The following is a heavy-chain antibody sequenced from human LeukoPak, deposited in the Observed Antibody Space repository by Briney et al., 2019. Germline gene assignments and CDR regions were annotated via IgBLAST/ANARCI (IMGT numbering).Heavy chain of an antibody. J-gene: IGHJ4*02. D-gene: IGHD5-18*01. CDR1: GGSINNYY. V-gene: IGHV4-59*08. CDR2: IYYSGST. CDR3: ARQTAKNVDTARFDY. Sequence: PSETLSLTCTISGGSINNYYWSWIRQPPGKGLEWIGYIYYSGSTNYNPSLNSRVNISLDTSKNRFSLRLSSVTAADTAVYYCARQTAKNVDTARFDYWGQGTLVTVSS.